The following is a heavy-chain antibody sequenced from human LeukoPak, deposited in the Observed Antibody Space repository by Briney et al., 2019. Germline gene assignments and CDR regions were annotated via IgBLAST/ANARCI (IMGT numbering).Heavy chain of an antibody. CDR2: IYSGGDT. Sequence: GGALRLSCAASGLTVSNNYMSWVRQVPGKGLEWVSVIYSGGDTYYTDSVKGRFTISRDNSKNTLHLQMNSLRVEDTAVYYCARSNCNSCYLGVWYYFDYWGQGTLVTVSS. D-gene: IGHD1/OR15-1a*01. J-gene: IGHJ4*02. V-gene: IGHV3-66*01. CDR1: GLTVSNNY. CDR3: ARSNCNSCYLGVWYYFDY.